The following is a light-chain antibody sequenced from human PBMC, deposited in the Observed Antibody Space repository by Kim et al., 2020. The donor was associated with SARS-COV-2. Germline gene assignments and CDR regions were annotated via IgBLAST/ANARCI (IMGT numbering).Light chain of an antibody. Sequence: DIQMTQSPSSLSASVGDRVTITCRASQGISSYLAWYQQKPGKVPKLLIYAASTLQSGVPSRFSGSGSGTDFTLTISSLQPEDVATYYCQTYNSAPRTFRQGTKVDIK. V-gene: IGKV1-27*01. CDR3: QTYNSAPRT. CDR1: QGISSY. CDR2: AAS. J-gene: IGKJ1*01.